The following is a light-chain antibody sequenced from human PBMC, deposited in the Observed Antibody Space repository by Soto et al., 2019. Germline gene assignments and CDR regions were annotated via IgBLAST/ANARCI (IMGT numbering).Light chain of an antibody. J-gene: IGLJ2*01. Sequence: QSALIQPPSASGSPGQSVTISCAGTSSDVGGYDYVSWYQQHPGKAPKVMIFEVSKRPSGVPDRFSGSKSGNTASLTVSGLQAEDEADYYCSSYAGSNNVVFGGGTKLTVL. CDR2: EVS. CDR3: SSYAGSNNVV. CDR1: SSDVGGYDY. V-gene: IGLV2-8*01.